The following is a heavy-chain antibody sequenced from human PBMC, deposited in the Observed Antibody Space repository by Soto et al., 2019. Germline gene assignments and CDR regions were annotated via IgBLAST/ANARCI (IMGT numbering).Heavy chain of an antibody. CDR1: GYTFTSYG. Sequence: GASVKVSCKASGYTFTSYGISWVRQAPGQGLEWMGGIIPIFGTANYAQKFQGRVTITADESTSTAYMELSSLRSEDTAVYYCARDALSRGSYPLYNWFDPWGQGTLVTVSS. CDR2: IIPIFGTA. D-gene: IGHD1-26*01. CDR3: ARDALSRGSYPLYNWFDP. J-gene: IGHJ5*02. V-gene: IGHV1-69*13.